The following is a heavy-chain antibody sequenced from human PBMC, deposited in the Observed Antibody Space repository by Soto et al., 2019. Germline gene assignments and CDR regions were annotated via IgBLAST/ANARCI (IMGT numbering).Heavy chain of an antibody. J-gene: IGHJ6*02. CDR2: INTYHGNT. V-gene: IGHV1-18*01. Sequence: QVQLVQSGAELKKPGASVKVSCKASGYTFTNYGIIWVRQAPGQGLEWMGWINTYHGNTKYAQKLQGRVTMTKDTSTSTAYMELTSLRSDDTAVYYCAGSPGYSASWGYFYCGMKSWGQGTTVIVSS. CDR3: AGSPGYSASWGYFYCGMKS. CDR1: GYTFTNYG. D-gene: IGHD6-13*01.